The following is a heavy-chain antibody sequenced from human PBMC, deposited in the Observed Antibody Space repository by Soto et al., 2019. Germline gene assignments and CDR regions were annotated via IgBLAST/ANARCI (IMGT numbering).Heavy chain of an antibody. CDR2: FDPEDGEA. V-gene: IGHV1-24*01. J-gene: IGHJ4*02. CDR3: ETLYCTNGVCYYFDY. CDR1: GYTLTELS. Sequence: ASVKVSCKVSGYTLTELSMHWVRQAPGKGLEWMGGFDPEDGEAIYAQKFRGRVTMTEDTSTDTAYMELSSLRSDDTAVHYCETLYCTNGVCYYFDYWGQGTLVTVSS. D-gene: IGHD2-8*01.